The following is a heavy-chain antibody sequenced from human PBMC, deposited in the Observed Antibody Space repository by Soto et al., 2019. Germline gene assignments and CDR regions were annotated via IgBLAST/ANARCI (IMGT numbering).Heavy chain of an antibody. V-gene: IGHV4-59*01. D-gene: IGHD3-10*01. CDR3: ARDSGSGSGSYYYYYGMDV. CDR1: GGSISSYY. CDR2: IYYSGST. Sequence: PSETLSLTCTVSGGSISSYYWSWIRQPPGKGLEWIGYIYYSGSTNYNPSLKSRVTISVDTSKNQFSLKLSSVTAADTAVYYCARDSGSGSGSYYYYYGMDVWGQGTTVTVSS. J-gene: IGHJ6*02.